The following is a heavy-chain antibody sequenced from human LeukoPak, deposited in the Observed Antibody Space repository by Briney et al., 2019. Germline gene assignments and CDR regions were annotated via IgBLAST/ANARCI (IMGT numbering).Heavy chain of an antibody. CDR2: ISSSSSYI. V-gene: IGHV3-21*01. D-gene: IGHD2-15*01. J-gene: IGHJ4*02. Sequence: PGGSLRLSCAASGFTFSSYSMNWVRQAPGKGLEWVSSISSSSSYIYYADSVKGRFTISRDNAKNSLYLQMNSLRAEDTAVYYCAREDIASYYFDYWGQGTLVTVSS. CDR1: GFTFSSYS. CDR3: AREDIASYYFDY.